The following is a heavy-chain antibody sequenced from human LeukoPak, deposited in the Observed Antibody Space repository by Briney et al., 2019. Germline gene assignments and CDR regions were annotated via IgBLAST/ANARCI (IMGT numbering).Heavy chain of an antibody. D-gene: IGHD6-13*01. CDR1: GYTFTSYD. V-gene: IGHV1-18*01. CDR2: INTNNGNA. CDR3: ARVSSSSWYY. Sequence: ASVKVSCKASGYTFTSYDINWVRQAPGQGLEWMGGINTNNGNADYAQKFQGRVTLTTDTSTGTAYMELRSLISDDTAIYYRARVSSSSWYYWGQGTLVAVSS. J-gene: IGHJ4*02.